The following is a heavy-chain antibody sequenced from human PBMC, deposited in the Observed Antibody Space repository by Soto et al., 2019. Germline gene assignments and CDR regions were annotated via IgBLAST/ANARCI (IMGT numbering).Heavy chain of an antibody. CDR1: GFFFSDYA. Sequence: EVQLLESGGGVVQPGGSLRLSCAASGFFFSDYAMTWVRQAPGKGLEWVSAITSTGSSTYFADSVKGRITISRDNSKNTLALQMDSLRAEDTAIFYCAKGVEGYIVSSFDDWGQGVLVTVSS. CDR2: ITSTGSST. J-gene: IGHJ4*02. D-gene: IGHD3-16*02. CDR3: AKGVEGYIVSSFDD. V-gene: IGHV3-23*01.